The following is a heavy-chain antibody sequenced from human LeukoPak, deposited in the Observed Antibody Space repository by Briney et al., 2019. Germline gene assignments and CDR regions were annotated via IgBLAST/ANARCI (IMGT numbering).Heavy chain of an antibody. Sequence: GGSLRLSCAASGFTFSSYWMHWVRQAPGKGLVWVSRINSDGSTTTYADSVKGRFTISRDNAKNTLYVQMNSLRTEDTAVYYCVSFGSGRPYWGQGTLVTVSS. V-gene: IGHV3-74*01. CDR3: VSFGSGRPY. J-gene: IGHJ4*02. CDR1: GFTFSSYW. D-gene: IGHD3-10*01. CDR2: INSDGSTT.